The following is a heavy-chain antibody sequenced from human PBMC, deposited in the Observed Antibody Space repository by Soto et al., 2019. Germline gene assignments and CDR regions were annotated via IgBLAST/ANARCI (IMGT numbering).Heavy chain of an antibody. CDR1: GGSISSGGYY. J-gene: IGHJ5*02. Sequence: PSETLSLTCTVSGGSISSGGYYWSWIRQHPGRGLEWIGYIYYSGSTYYNPSLKSRVTISVDTSKNQFSLKLSSVTAADTAVYYCARADSSGYYPNWFDPWGQGALVTVSS. V-gene: IGHV4-31*03. CDR2: IYYSGST. CDR3: ARADSSGYYPNWFDP. D-gene: IGHD3-22*01.